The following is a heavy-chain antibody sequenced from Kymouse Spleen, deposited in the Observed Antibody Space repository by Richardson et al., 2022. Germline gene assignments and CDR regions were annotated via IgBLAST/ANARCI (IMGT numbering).Heavy chain of an antibody. V-gene: IGHV3-33*01. D-gene: IGHD1-7*01. J-gene: IGHJ4*02. Sequence: QVQLVESGGGVVQPGRSLRLSCAASGFTFSSYGMHWVRQAPGKGLEWVAVIWYDGSNKYYADSVKGRFTISRDNSKNTLYLQMNSLRAEDTAVYYCARDQRLELLFDYWGQGTLVTVSS. CDR1: GFTFSSYG. CDR3: ARDQRLELLFDY. CDR2: IWYDGSNK.